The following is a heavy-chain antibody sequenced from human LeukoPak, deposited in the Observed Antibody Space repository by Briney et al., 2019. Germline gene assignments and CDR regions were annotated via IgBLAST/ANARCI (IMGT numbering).Heavy chain of an antibody. J-gene: IGHJ4*02. Sequence: AGGSLRLSCAASGFTFSNYAMSWVRQAPGKGLEWVSAISGGGGSTYYADSVKGRFTISRDNAKDSLYLQMSSLRDEDTAVYYCARDSGYSYADDYWGQGTLVTVSS. V-gene: IGHV3-23*01. D-gene: IGHD5-18*01. CDR2: ISGGGGST. CDR1: GFTFSNYA. CDR3: ARDSGYSYADDY.